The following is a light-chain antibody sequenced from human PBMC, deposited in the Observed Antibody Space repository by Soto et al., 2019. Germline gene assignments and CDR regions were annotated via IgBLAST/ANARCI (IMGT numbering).Light chain of an antibody. V-gene: IGLV2-14*01. J-gene: IGLJ2*01. CDR1: SSDVGGYSY. Sequence: QSVLIQPASVSGSPGQSITISCTGTSSDVGGYSYVSWYQQHPGKAPKLMIYDVSNRPSGVSNRFSGSKSGNTASLTISGLQAEDEADYYCSSYTSSSTLVFGGGTKLTVL. CDR3: SSYTSSSTLV. CDR2: DVS.